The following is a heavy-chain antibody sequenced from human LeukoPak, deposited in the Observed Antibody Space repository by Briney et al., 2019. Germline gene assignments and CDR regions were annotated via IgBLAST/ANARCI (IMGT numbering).Heavy chain of an antibody. V-gene: IGHV1-18*01. CDR2: ISAYNGNT. CDR1: GYTFTSYG. D-gene: IGHD3-9*01. J-gene: IGHJ5*02. CDR3: ARDRRYFDWFTEYNWFDP. Sequence: ASVKVSCKASGYTFTSYGISWVRQAPGQGLEWMGWISAYNGNTNYAQKLQGRVTMTTDTSTSTAHMELRSLRSDDTAVYYCARDRRYFDWFTEYNWFDPWGQGTLVTVSS.